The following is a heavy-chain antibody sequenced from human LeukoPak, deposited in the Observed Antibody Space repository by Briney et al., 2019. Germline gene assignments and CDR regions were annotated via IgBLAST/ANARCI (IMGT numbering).Heavy chain of an antibody. V-gene: IGHV4-38-2*01. J-gene: IGHJ6*03. D-gene: IGHD3-10*01. CDR3: ARQFDSYFYYYLDV. CDR1: GHPLNSAYY. CDR2: LYHPDST. Sequence: PSETLSLTCAVSGHPLNSAYYWGWIRQPPGEGLEWIGSLYHPDSTYYNPSLESRVTMSVDTSRNQFSLKLSFVTAADTAVYYCARQFDSYFYYYLDVWGTGTTVTVSS.